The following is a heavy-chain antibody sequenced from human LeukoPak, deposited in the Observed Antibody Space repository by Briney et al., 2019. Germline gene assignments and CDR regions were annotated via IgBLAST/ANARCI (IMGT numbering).Heavy chain of an antibody. V-gene: IGHV3-74*01. J-gene: IGHJ4*02. CDR2: ITSDGITT. Sequence: GGSLRLSCAASGFTFSSYWMHWVRQAPGKGLLWVSRITSDGITTTYADSVKGRFTISRDNSKNTLYLQMNSLRAEDTAVYYCAKVKTTVTTTEYWGQGTLVTVSS. CDR3: AKVKTTVTTTEY. D-gene: IGHD4-17*01. CDR1: GFTFSSYW.